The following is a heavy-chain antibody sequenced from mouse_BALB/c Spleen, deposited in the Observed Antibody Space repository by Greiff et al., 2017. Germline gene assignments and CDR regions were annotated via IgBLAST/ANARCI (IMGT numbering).Heavy chain of an antibody. V-gene: IGHV1S22*01. CDR1: GYTFTSYW. D-gene: IGHD2-4*01. CDR3: TRSIYYDHWYFDV. Sequence: LQQPGSELVRPGASVKLSCKASGYTFTSYWMHWVKQRHGQGLEWIGNIYPGSGSTNYDEKFKSKGTLTVDTSSSTAYMHLSSLTSEDSAVYYCTRSIYYDHWYFDVWGAGTTVTVSS. CDR2: IYPGSGST. J-gene: IGHJ1*01.